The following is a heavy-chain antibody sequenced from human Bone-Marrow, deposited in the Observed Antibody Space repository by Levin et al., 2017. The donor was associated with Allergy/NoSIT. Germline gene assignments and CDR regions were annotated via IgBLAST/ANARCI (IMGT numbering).Heavy chain of an antibody. CDR2: IYPGDSDT. J-gene: IGHJ6*02. CDR1: GYSFTGYW. CDR3: ARHEHCSGGTCHGMDV. V-gene: IGHV5-51*01. D-gene: IGHD2-15*01. Sequence: GESLKISCQASGYSFTGYWIAWVRQRPGKGLEWMGIIYPGDSDTRYSPSFQGQVIMSADKSSSTAYLQWTSLRASDSATYYCARHEHCSGGTCHGMDVWGQGTTVTVSS.